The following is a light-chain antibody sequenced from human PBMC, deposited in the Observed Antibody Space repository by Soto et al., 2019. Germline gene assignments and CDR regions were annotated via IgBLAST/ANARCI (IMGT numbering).Light chain of an antibody. Sequence: DIQMTQSPSSLSASVGDRVTITCRASQGIGNYLAWYQQKPGKVPKLLIFAASTLQSGVPSRFRGSGSGTDFTHTISSLQPEDVASYYCQKYNVARGTFGPGTKVDIK. V-gene: IGKV1-27*01. CDR3: QKYNVARGT. J-gene: IGKJ3*01. CDR1: QGIGNY. CDR2: AAS.